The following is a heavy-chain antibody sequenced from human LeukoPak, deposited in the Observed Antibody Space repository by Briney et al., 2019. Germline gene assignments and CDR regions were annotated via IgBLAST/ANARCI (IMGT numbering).Heavy chain of an antibody. CDR3: ATNTAMFDY. Sequence: PGGSLRLSCAASGFTFRSYSMSWVRQAPGKGLEWVANINKDGSEKNYVDSVKGRFTISRDNGKNSVYLQMNSVRAEDTAIYYCATNTAMFDYWGQGTLVTVSS. D-gene: IGHD5-18*01. J-gene: IGHJ4*02. V-gene: IGHV3-7*02. CDR2: INKDGSEK. CDR1: GFTFRSYS.